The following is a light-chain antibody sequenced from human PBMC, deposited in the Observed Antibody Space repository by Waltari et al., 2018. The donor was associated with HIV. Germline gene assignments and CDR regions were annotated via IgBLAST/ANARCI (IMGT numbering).Light chain of an antibody. Sequence: SYEVTQPPSVAVSPGQTATITCSGYELGDKYTCWYQHKPGQSPLLVIYHDHKRPSGIPERFSGSSTGHTAALTISGSLPIDEADYYCQAWGSTTSGVFGGGTKLTVL. CDR3: QAWGSTTSGV. J-gene: IGLJ2*01. CDR1: ELGDKY. CDR2: HDH. V-gene: IGLV3-1*01.